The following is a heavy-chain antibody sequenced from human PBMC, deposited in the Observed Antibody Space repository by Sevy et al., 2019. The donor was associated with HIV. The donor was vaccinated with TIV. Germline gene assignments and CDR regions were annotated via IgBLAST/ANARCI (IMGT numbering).Heavy chain of an antibody. V-gene: IGHV3-23*01. J-gene: IGHJ4*02. CDR3: AKDTSGWYDALDQ. Sequence: GGSLRLSCEVSGFTFGCFAMSWVRQAPGKGLEWVSGISPNGATSHYAASVRGRFTISRDNSKNRMYLQMSSLRAEDTAQYYCAKDTSGWYDALDQWGQGTLVTVSS. CDR2: ISPNGATS. CDR1: GFTFGCFA. D-gene: IGHD6-19*01.